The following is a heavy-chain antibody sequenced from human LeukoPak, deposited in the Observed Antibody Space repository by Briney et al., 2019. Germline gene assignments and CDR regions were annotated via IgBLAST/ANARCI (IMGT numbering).Heavy chain of an antibody. J-gene: IGHJ4*02. CDR3: ARDRNTMIREVYFDY. CDR1: GASISSTTYY. V-gene: IGHV4-39*07. D-gene: IGHD3-22*01. Sequence: PSETLSLTCTVSGASISSTTYYWGWIRQPPRKGLEWIASIYYSGSTNYNPSLKSRVTMSVDTSKNQFSLKLSSVTAADTAVYYCARDRNTMIREVYFDYWGQGTLVTVSS. CDR2: IYYSGST.